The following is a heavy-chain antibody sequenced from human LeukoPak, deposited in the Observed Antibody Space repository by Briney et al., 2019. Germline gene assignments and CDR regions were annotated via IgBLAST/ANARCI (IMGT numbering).Heavy chain of an antibody. CDR1: GGSISSYY. Sequence: SETLSLTCTVSGGSISSYYWSWIRQPPGKGLEWIGYIYYSGSTNYNPSLKSRVTISVDTSKNQFSLKLSSVTAADTAVYYCARAYGSGSYYTYYYYGMDVWGQGTTVTVSS. J-gene: IGHJ6*02. CDR2: IYYSGST. CDR3: ARAYGSGSYYTYYYYGMDV. D-gene: IGHD3-10*01. V-gene: IGHV4-59*01.